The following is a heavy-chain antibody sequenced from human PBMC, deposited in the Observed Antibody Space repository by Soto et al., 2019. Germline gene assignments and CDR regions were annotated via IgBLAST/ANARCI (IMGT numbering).Heavy chain of an antibody. CDR1: GYRFTSYW. D-gene: IGHD4-4*01. CDR2: IYPGDPDA. V-gene: IGHV5-51*01. Sequence: GESLKISCKGSGYRFTSYWIAWVRQMPGKGLEWMGIIYPGDPDARYSPSFQGQVTISVDKSISTAYLQWSSLKASDTAIYYCARQLGHDYINNWFDPWGQGTLVTVSS. CDR3: ARQLGHDYINNWFDP. J-gene: IGHJ5*02.